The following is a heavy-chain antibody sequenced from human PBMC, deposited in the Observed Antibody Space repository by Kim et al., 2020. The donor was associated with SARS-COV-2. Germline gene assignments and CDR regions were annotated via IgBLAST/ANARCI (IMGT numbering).Heavy chain of an antibody. D-gene: IGHD1-26*01. Sequence: GGSLRLSCAASGFTFSSYAMHWVRQAPGKGLEWVAVISYDGSNKYYADSVKGRFTISRDNSKNTLYLQMNSLRAEDTAVYYCARPPKWSYYDAFDLWGQGTMVTVSS. CDR2: ISYDGSNK. CDR1: GFTFSSYA. CDR3: ARPPKWSYYDAFDL. J-gene: IGHJ3*01. V-gene: IGHV3-30-3*01.